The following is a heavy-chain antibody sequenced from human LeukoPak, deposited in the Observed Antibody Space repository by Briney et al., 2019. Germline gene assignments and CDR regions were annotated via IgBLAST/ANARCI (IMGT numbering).Heavy chain of an antibody. Sequence: SETLSLTCTVSGGSTSSGGYYWSWIRQRPGMGLEWIGFIYHSGSTYYNPSLKSRVTISVDRSKNQFSLKLSSVTAADTAVYYCAGSPNYYFDYWGQGTLVTVSS. CDR2: IYHSGST. CDR3: AGSPNYYFDY. V-gene: IGHV4-31*03. J-gene: IGHJ4*02. CDR1: GGSTSSGGYY.